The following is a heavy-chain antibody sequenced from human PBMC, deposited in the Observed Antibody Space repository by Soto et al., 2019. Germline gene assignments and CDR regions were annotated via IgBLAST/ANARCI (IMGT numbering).Heavy chain of an antibody. Sequence: QVQLVESGGGVVQPGRSLRLSCAASGFTFSSYGMHWVRQAPGKGLEWVAVISYDGSNKYYADSVKGRFPISRDNSQNTLYLQMNSLRAEDTAVYYCAKNTVTINYWGQGTLVTVSS. V-gene: IGHV3-30*18. J-gene: IGHJ4*02. D-gene: IGHD4-17*01. CDR2: ISYDGSNK. CDR1: GFTFSSYG. CDR3: AKNTVTINY.